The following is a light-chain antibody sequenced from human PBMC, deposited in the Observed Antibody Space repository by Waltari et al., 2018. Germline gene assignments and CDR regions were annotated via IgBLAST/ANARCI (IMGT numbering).Light chain of an antibody. V-gene: IGKV3D-15*01. J-gene: IGKJ2*01. CDR3: QHYNGRPPYT. CDR1: ESMNRG. CDR2: GAS. Sequence: EKVITQSPATLSVSPGARATISCRARESMNRGLAWYHQKPGQPPRLLIYGASARATGIPARFSGNGSETEFTLTISSLQSEDFALYFCQHYNGRPPYTFGQGTSLEIK.